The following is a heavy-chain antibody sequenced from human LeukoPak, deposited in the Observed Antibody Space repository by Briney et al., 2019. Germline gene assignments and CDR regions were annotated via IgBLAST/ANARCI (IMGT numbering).Heavy chain of an antibody. V-gene: IGHV3-23*01. D-gene: IGHD3-22*01. J-gene: IGHJ4*02. CDR1: GFTFSSYV. Sequence: PGGSLRLSCAASGFTFSSYVMSWVRQAPGKGLEWVSTISGSGGSTYYTDSVKGRLTISRDNSQNTLYLQMNSLRAEDTALYYCAKRIDANYYDSSGGQGTLVTVSS. CDR2: ISGSGGST. CDR3: AKRIDANYYDSS.